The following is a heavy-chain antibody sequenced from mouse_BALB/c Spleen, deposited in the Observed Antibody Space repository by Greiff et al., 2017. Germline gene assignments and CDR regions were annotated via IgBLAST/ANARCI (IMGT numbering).Heavy chain of an antibody. CDR2: IYPGNSDT. D-gene: IGHD1-1*01. CDR1: GYSFTSYW. Sequence: EVQLQESGTVLARPGASVKMSCKASGYSFTSYWMHWVKQRPGQGLEWIGAIYPGNSDTSYNQKFKGKAKLTAVTSASTAYMELSSLTNEDSAVYYCTRSNYYGSSYWYFDVWGAGTTVTVSS. V-gene: IGHV1-5*01. CDR3: TRSNYYGSSYWYFDV. J-gene: IGHJ1*01.